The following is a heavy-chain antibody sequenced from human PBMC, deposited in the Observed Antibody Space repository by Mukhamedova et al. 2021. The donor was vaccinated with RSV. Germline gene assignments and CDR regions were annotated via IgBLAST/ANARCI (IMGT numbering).Heavy chain of an antibody. CDR3: AISDTIFGFWGLDV. J-gene: IGHJ6*02. D-gene: IGHD3-3*01. CDR2: ISFDETNK. V-gene: IGHV3-30*01. Sequence: GLEWVAVISFDETNKYYADSVKGRFTISRDNSKNTGYLQMNSLRREDTAVYFCAISDTIFGFWGLDVWGQGTTVTVSS.